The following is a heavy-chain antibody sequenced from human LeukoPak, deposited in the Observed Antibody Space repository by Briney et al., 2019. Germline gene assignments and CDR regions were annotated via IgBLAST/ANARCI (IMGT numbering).Heavy chain of an antibody. CDR2: IYYSGSM. CDR3: AKQWLPPSFYFDY. V-gene: IGHV4-39*07. CDR1: GGSISSSSYY. J-gene: IGHJ4*02. Sequence: SETLSLTCTVSGGSISSSSYYWGWIRQPPGKGLEWIGCIYYSGSMYYNPSLKSRVTISVDTSKNQFSLKLSSVTAADTAVYYCAKQWLPPSFYFDYWGQGTLVTVSS. D-gene: IGHD6-19*01.